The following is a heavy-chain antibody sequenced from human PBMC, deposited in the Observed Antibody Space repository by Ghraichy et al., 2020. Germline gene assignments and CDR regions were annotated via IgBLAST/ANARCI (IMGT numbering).Heavy chain of an antibody. CDR2: LSGGGDST. V-gene: IGHV3-23*01. D-gene: IGHD5-12*01. CDR1: GFTFSSSA. J-gene: IGHJ4*02. CDR3: AKTIGGHDPYFDY. Sequence: GGSLRLSCAASGFTFSSSAMNWVRQAPGKGLEWVSALSGGGDSTYYADSVKGRFTIARDNSKNTLYLQLNSLRAEDTAVYYCAKTIGGHDPYFDYWGQGTLVTVSS.